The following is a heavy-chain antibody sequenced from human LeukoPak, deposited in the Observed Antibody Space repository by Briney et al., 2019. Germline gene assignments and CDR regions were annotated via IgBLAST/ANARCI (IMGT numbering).Heavy chain of an antibody. Sequence: GSSVKVSCKASGGTFSSYAISWVRQAPGQGLEWMGRIIPILGIANYAQKFQGRVTITADKSTSTAYMELSSLRSEDTAVYYCARWLQSAVWSYFDYWGQGTLVTVSS. CDR1: GGTFSSYA. D-gene: IGHD5-24*01. CDR2: IIPILGIA. V-gene: IGHV1-69*04. CDR3: ARWLQSAVWSYFDY. J-gene: IGHJ4*02.